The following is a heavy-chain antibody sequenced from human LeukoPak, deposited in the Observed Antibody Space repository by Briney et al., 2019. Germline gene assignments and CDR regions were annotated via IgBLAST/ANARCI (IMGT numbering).Heavy chain of an antibody. CDR3: ARDRERYSSGWYFDY. Sequence: GGSLRLSCAASGFTFSSYAMHWVRQAPGKGLEWVAVISYDGSNKYYADSVKGRFTISGDNSKNTLYLQMNSLRAEDTAVYYCARDRERYSSGWYFDYWGQGTLVTVSS. J-gene: IGHJ4*02. V-gene: IGHV3-30-3*01. CDR1: GFTFSSYA. CDR2: ISYDGSNK. D-gene: IGHD6-19*01.